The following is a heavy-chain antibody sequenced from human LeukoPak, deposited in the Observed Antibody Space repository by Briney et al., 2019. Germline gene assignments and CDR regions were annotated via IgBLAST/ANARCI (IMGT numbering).Heavy chain of an antibody. Sequence: GGSLRLSCAASGFTFSSYWMSWVRQAPGKGLEWVANIKQDGSEKYYVDSVKGRFTISRDNAKNSLYLQMNSLRAEDTAVYYCARMVGGYCSGGSCPYYYYYGMDVWGQGTTVTVSS. CDR1: GFTFSSYW. V-gene: IGHV3-7*01. D-gene: IGHD2-15*01. J-gene: IGHJ6*02. CDR2: IKQDGSEK. CDR3: ARMVGGYCSGGSCPYYYYYGMDV.